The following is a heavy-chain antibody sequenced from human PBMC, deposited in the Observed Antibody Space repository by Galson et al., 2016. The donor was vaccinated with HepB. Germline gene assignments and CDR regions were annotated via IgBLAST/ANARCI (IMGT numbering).Heavy chain of an antibody. J-gene: IGHJ6*02. CDR3: AKVIGRDAYYYYGMDV. Sequence: SLRLPCAASGFTFKSYAMNWVRQAPGKGLEWVSAISATGGSAYYADSVKGRFTISRDNSKNTLYLQMNSLRAEDTAVYYCAKVIGRDAYYYYGMDVWGQGTTVTVSS. CDR1: GFTFKSYA. V-gene: IGHV3-23*01. D-gene: IGHD2/OR15-2a*01. CDR2: ISATGGSA.